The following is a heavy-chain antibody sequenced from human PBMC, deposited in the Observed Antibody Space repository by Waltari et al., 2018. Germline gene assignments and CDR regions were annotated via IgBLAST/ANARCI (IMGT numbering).Heavy chain of an antibody. CDR2: INPNRGGT. D-gene: IGHD3-22*01. V-gene: IGHV1-2*06. CDR3: ARDPGSGYFDY. J-gene: IGHJ4*02. Sequence: QVQLVQSGAEVKKPGASVKVSCKASGYTFTGYYMHWVRQAPGQGLEWMGRINPNRGGTNYAQKFQGRVTRNRDTSISTAYMELSRLRSDDTAVYYCARDPGSGYFDYWGQGTLVTVSS. CDR1: GYTFTGYY.